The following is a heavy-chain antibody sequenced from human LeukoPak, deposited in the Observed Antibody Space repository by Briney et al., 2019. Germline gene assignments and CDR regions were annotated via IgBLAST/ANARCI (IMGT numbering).Heavy chain of an antibody. CDR1: GFTFSSYA. V-gene: IGHV3-23*01. Sequence: GGSLRLSCAASGFTFSSYAMRWVRQAPGKGLEWVSAISGSGGSTYYADSVKGRFTISRDNSKNTLYLQMNSLRAEDTAIYYCARPPPPTYSSGGYIEYWGQGTLVTVSS. J-gene: IGHJ4*02. CDR2: ISGSGGST. D-gene: IGHD6-19*01. CDR3: ARPPPPTYSSGGYIEY.